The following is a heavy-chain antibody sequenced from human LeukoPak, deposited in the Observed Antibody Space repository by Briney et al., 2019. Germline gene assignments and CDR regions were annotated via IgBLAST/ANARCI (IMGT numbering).Heavy chain of an antibody. CDR1: GGSISSYY. CDR2: IYYSGST. J-gene: IGHJ5*02. CDR3: ARKTYYDFWSGYYRSFDP. D-gene: IGHD3-3*01. V-gene: IGHV4-59*12. Sequence: SETLSLTCTVSGGSISSYYWSWLRQPPGKGLEWIGYIYYSGSTNYNPSLKSRVTISVDTSKNQFSLKLSSVTAADTAVYYCARKTYYDFWSGYYRSFDPWGQGTLVTVSS.